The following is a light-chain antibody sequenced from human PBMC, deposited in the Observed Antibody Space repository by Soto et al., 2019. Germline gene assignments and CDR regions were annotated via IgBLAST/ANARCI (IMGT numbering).Light chain of an antibody. Sequence: NFMLTQPHSVSESPGKTVTASCTRSSGRIVSNFVQWYQQRPGSAPTTVIYEDNQRPSGVPDRFSGAIDSSSNSASLTISGLKTEEEADYYCQSFHSSAVIFGGGTKVTVL. CDR3: QSFHSSAVI. CDR2: EDN. CDR1: SGRIVSNF. J-gene: IGLJ2*01. V-gene: IGLV6-57*04.